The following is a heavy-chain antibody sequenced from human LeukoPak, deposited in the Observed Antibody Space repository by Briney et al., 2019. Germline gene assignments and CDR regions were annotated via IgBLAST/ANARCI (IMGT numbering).Heavy chain of an antibody. CDR1: GFNFDGYA. CDR3: ARGPTRSSSNWYYDY. Sequence: PGGYLRLSCAASGFNFDGYAFSWVRQVPGEGLEWVSSINWNAAYTYYVDSVKGRFTISRDTATNSLYLQMNGLRAEDTALYHCARGPTRSSSNWYYDYWGQGTLVTVSS. V-gene: IGHV3-20*01. J-gene: IGHJ4*02. D-gene: IGHD6-13*01. CDR2: INWNAAYT.